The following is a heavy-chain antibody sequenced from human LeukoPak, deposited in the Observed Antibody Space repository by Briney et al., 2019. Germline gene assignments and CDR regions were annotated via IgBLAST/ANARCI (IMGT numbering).Heavy chain of an antibody. CDR1: GFTFSTYA. CDR2: IWYDGSNK. V-gene: IGHV3-33*08. CDR3: ARTLRGYSYGPFDY. J-gene: IGHJ4*02. D-gene: IGHD5-18*01. Sequence: GGSLRLSCAASGFTFSTYAMSWVRQAPGKGLEWVAVIWYDGSNKYYADSVKGRFTISRDNSKNTLYLQMNSLRAEDTAVYYCARTLRGYSYGPFDYWGQGTLVTVSS.